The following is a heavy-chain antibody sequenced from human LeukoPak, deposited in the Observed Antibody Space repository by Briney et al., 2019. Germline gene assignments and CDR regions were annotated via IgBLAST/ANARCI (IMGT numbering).Heavy chain of an antibody. CDR3: ARDGLAITGTTGYFDF. Sequence: ASVKVSCKTSGYTFSSYDISWVRQAPGQGLEWMGWISTKSGLRKYAQKFQGRVTMTTDTSTSTGYMELRTLTSDDTAVYYCARDGLAITGTTGYFDFWGQGTLVTVSS. CDR1: GYTFSSYD. CDR2: ISTKSGLR. D-gene: IGHD1-7*01. J-gene: IGHJ4*02. V-gene: IGHV1-18*01.